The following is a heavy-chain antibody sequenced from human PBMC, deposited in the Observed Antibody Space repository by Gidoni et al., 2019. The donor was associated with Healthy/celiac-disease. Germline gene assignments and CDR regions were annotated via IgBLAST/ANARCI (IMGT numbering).Heavy chain of an antibody. Sequence: QLQLQESGPGLVKPSETLSLTCPVYGVSISSSSYYWSWLRQPPGKGLEWIGSIYYSGGTSYNPSLKRRVTISVDTSKNQFSLKLSSVTAADTAVYYCARLGVATIRGFDYWGQGTLVTVSS. V-gene: IGHV4-39*01. CDR3: ARLGVATIRGFDY. D-gene: IGHD5-12*01. CDR1: GVSISSSSYY. J-gene: IGHJ4*02. CDR2: IYYSGGT.